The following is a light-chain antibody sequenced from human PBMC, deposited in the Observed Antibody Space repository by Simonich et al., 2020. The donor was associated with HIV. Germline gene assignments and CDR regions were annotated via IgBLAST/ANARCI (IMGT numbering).Light chain of an antibody. Sequence: DIVMTQSPDSLAVSLGERATINCKSSRSVLYRSNNKNYLAWYQQKPGQPPQLLIYWASTRESGVPDRFSATGSGTNFTLTSSSLQAEDVAVYYCQQYYSAPRTFGQGTKVEIK. CDR3: QQYYSAPRT. V-gene: IGKV4-1*01. J-gene: IGKJ1*01. CDR2: WAS. CDR1: RSVLYRSNNKNY.